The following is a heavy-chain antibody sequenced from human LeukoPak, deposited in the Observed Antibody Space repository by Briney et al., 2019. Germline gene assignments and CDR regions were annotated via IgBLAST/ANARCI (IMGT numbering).Heavy chain of an antibody. CDR1: GFSFSDYY. CDR3: AREVGSSRAFDI. V-gene: IGHV3-11*05. CDR2: FDRGRDGK. Sequence: GGSLRLPCAGSGFSFSDYYMAWIRQTPGKGLQRVSFFDRGRDGKAHADSVKGRFTISRDNDKNSLYLLMNSLTAEDTAVYYCAREVGSSRAFDIWGQGTMVTVSS. J-gene: IGHJ3*02. D-gene: IGHD2-15*01.